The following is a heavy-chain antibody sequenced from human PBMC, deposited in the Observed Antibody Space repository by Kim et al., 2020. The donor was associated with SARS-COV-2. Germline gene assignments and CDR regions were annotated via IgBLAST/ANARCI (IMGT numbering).Heavy chain of an antibody. J-gene: IGHJ5*02. V-gene: IGHV4-30-2*01. CDR3: ARVRTDWFDP. CDR2: IYHSGST. D-gene: IGHD1-1*01. CDR1: GGSISSGGYS. Sequence: SETLSLTCAVSGGSISSGGYSWSWIRQPPGKGLEWIGYIYHSGSTYYNPSLKSRVTISVDRSKNQFSLKLSSVTTADTAVYYCARVRTDWFDPWGQGTLVTVSS.